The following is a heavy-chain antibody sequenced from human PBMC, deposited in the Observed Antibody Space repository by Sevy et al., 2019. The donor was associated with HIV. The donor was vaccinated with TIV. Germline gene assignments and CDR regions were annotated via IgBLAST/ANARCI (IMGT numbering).Heavy chain of an antibody. CDR2: IHSSGNT. CDR1: GGSITNYY. J-gene: IGHJ4*02. V-gene: IGHV4-59*13. D-gene: IGHD6-13*01. Sequence: SETLSLTCTVSGGSITNYYWGWIRQPPGMRLEWIGYIHSSGNTNSNPSLKSRVTILVDTSKNQFSLNLNSVTAADTAVYYCARYMGSGTSFDYWGQGTLVTVSS. CDR3: ARYMGSGTSFDY.